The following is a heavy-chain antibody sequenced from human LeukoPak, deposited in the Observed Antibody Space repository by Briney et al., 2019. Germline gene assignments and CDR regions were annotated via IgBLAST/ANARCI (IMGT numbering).Heavy chain of an antibody. CDR1: GFTFDDYA. CDR3: ARDRAIAVDVGVDY. D-gene: IGHD6-19*01. CDR2: INWNGDST. V-gene: IGHV3-20*04. J-gene: IGHJ4*02. Sequence: GGSLRLSCAASGFTFDDYAMNWVRQAPGKGLEWVSGINWNGDSTGYVDSVKGRFTISRDNAKNSLYLQMNSLRVEDTALYYCARDRAIAVDVGVDYWGQGTLVTVSS.